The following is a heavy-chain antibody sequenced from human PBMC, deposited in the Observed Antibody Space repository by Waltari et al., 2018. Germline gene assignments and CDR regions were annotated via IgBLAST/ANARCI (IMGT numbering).Heavy chain of an antibody. CDR3: AREMLGARGY. Sequence: QVQLVQSGAEVKKPGASVKVPCKASGYTFTSYAMHWVRQAPGQRLEWMGWINAGNGNTKYSQKFQGRVTITRDTSASTAYMELSSLRSEDTAVYYCAREMLGARGYWGQGTLVTVSS. CDR1: GYTFTSYA. V-gene: IGHV1-3*01. D-gene: IGHD1-26*01. CDR2: INAGNGNT. J-gene: IGHJ4*02.